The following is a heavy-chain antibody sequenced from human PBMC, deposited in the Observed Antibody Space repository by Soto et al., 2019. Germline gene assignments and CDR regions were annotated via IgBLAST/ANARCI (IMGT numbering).Heavy chain of an antibody. D-gene: IGHD3-10*01. Sequence: QVQLVHSGAEVNKPGSSVKVSCKASAGTFSSYTISWVRQAPGQGLEWMGRIIPILGIANYAQKFQGRVTITADKSTSTAYMELSSLRSEDTAVYYCASTTSGSGGMDVWGQGTTVTVSS. CDR1: AGTFSSYT. CDR2: IIPILGIA. V-gene: IGHV1-69*02. J-gene: IGHJ6*02. CDR3: ASTTSGSGGMDV.